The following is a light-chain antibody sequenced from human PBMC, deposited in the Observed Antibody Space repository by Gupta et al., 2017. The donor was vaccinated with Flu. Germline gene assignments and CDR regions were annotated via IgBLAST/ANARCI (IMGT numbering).Light chain of an antibody. Sequence: TSSNLGSYYLFSWYHQHPGKPPTVVISEVTQRPAGVSNRFSGSKSGNTASLTIAGLQAEDEDYYYGCSYAGGSTLMFGGGTKLTVL. V-gene: IGLV2-23*02. CDR1: SSNLGSYYL. CDR3: CSYAGGSTLM. J-gene: IGLJ3*02. CDR2: EVT.